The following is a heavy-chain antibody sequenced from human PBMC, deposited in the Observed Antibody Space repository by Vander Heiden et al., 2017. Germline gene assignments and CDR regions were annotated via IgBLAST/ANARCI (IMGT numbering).Heavy chain of an antibody. J-gene: IGHJ4*02. CDR2: IYYSGST. Sequence: QVQLQEPGPGLVKPSQTLSPTCTVSAGSLSSGGYYWSWIRQHPGKGLEWIGYIYYSGSTYYNPSLKSRVTISVDTSKNQFSLKLSSVTAADTAVYYCARDRGCGGDCHEFDYWGQGTLVTVSS. CDR1: AGSLSSGGYY. D-gene: IGHD2-21*02. V-gene: IGHV4-31*03. CDR3: ARDRGCGGDCHEFDY.